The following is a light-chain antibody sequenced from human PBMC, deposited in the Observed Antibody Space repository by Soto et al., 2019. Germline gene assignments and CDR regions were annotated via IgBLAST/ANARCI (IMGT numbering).Light chain of an antibody. J-gene: IGKJ1*01. CDR2: GAS. CDR3: QQYDSTPPT. Sequence: EIVLTQSPGTLSLSPGDRATLSCRASQSVNSNYLAWYQRKPGQAPRLLIYGASNRATDIPYRFSASGSGTDFTLTITRLEAEDFAVYYCQQYDSTPPTFGQGTKVEFK. V-gene: IGKV3-20*01. CDR1: QSVNSNY.